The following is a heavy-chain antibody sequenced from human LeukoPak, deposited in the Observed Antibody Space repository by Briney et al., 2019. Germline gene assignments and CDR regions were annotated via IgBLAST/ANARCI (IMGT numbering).Heavy chain of an antibody. CDR1: GGSISSGGYS. Sequence: SQTLSLTCAVSGGSISSGGYSWSWIRQPPGKGLEWIGYIYHSGSTYYNPSLKSRVTISVDRSKNQFSLKLSSVTAADTAVYYCARGIWSGYYVYWGQGTLVTVSS. D-gene: IGHD3-3*01. V-gene: IGHV4-30-2*01. CDR3: ARGIWSGYYVY. CDR2: IYHSGST. J-gene: IGHJ4*02.